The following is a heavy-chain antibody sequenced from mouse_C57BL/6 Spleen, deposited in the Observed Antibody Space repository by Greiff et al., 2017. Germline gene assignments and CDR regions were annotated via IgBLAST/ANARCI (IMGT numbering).Heavy chain of an antibody. J-gene: IGHJ4*01. CDR1: GYTFTDYY. CDR2: IYPGSGNT. V-gene: IGHV1-76*01. CDR3: ARCLPLYAMDY. Sequence: QVQLQQSGAELVRPGASVKLSCKASGYTFTDYYINWVKQRPGQGLEWIARIYPGSGNTYYNEKFKGKATLTAEQSSSTAYMQLSSLTSEDSTVYFCARCLPLYAMDYWGQGTSVTVSS.